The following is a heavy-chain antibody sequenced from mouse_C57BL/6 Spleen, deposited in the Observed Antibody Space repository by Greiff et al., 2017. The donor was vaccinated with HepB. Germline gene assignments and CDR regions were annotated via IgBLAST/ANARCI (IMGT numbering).Heavy chain of an antibody. CDR2: INPSSGYT. V-gene: IGHV1-7*01. CDR1: GYTFTSYW. CDR3: ARWDVPYSKGNWFAY. Sequence: VHLVESGAELAKPGASVKLSCKASGYTFTSYWMHWVKQRPGQGLEWIGYINPSSGYTKYNQKFKDKATLTADKSSSTAYMQLSSLTYEDSAVYYCARWDVPYSKGNWFAYWGQGTLVTVSA. D-gene: IGHD2-5*01. J-gene: IGHJ3*01.